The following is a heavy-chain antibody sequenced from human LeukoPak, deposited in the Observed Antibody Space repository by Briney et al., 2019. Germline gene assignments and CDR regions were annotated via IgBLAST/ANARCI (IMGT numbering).Heavy chain of an antibody. CDR1: GFTFSSYW. CDR2: ISSDGSST. CDR3: ARDRGSYLDY. D-gene: IGHD1-26*01. J-gene: IGHJ4*02. V-gene: IGHV3-74*01. Sequence: GGSLRLSCAASGFTFSSYWMHWVRQAPGKGLVWVSRISSDGSSTSYADSVKGRFTISRDNAKNTLYLQMNSLRAEDTAVYYCARDRGSYLDYWGQGTLVTVSS.